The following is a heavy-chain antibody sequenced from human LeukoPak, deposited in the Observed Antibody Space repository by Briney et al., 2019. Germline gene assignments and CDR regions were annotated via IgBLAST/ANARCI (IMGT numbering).Heavy chain of an antibody. CDR2: INPNSGGT. CDR1: GYTFTGYY. V-gene: IGHV1-2*02. Sequence: GASVEVSCKASGYTFTGYYMHWVRQAPGQGLEWMGWINPNSGGTNYAQKFQGRVTMTRDTSISTAYMELSRLRSDDTAVYYCARDPDFEANVPDYWGQGTLVTVSS. J-gene: IGHJ4*02. D-gene: IGHD3-3*01. CDR3: ARDPDFEANVPDY.